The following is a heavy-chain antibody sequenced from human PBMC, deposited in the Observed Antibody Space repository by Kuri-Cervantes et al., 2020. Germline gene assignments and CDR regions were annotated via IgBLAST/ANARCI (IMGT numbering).Heavy chain of an antibody. CDR2: ISYDGSNK. V-gene: IGHV3-30-3*01. D-gene: IGHD3-10*01. J-gene: IGHJ4*02. CDR3: AKGGYGSGRYGDY. Sequence: GGSLRLSCAASGFTFSSYAMHGVRQAPGKGLEWVAVISYDGSNKYYADSVKGRFTISRDNSKNTLYLQMNSLRAEDTAVYYCAKGGYGSGRYGDYWGQGTLVTVSS. CDR1: GFTFSSYA.